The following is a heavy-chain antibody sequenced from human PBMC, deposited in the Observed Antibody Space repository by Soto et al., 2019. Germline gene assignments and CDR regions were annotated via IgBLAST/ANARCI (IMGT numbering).Heavy chain of an antibody. CDR2: MSNSGDLT. CDR1: GFSFRTYA. Sequence: PGGFLRLSCAASGFSFRTYARGWVRQAPGKGLEWVSVMSNSGDLTYYADSVKGRFTISRDNSENTLYLQMSSLRAEDAAIYYCAKDAARTNDWYYFDYWGQRTLVTVSA. V-gene: IGHV3-23*01. D-gene: IGHD3-9*01. J-gene: IGHJ4*02. CDR3: AKDAARTNDWYYFDY.